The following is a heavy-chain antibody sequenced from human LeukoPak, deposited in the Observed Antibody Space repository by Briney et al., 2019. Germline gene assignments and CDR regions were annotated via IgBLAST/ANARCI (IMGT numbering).Heavy chain of an antibody. V-gene: IGHV3-23*01. D-gene: IGHD3-22*01. Sequence: GGSLTLPCAASGHTFSSYPMIWARQATEEGLEGVSAISGRGGSTYCADSVKGRFPISREHSKNTLYLQMNTLRPEDTAVYYCAKDFHQDYDDSSGSAEYFQHWGQGTLVTVSS. J-gene: IGHJ1*01. CDR3: AKDFHQDYDDSSGSAEYFQH. CDR2: ISGRGGST. CDR1: GHTFSSYP.